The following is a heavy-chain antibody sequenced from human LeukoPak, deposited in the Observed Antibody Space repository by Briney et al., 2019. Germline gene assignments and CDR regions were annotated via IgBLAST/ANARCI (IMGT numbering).Heavy chain of an antibody. D-gene: IGHD5-12*01. CDR3: ARDRSGYSGYDFFDY. V-gene: IGHV3-30*03. CDR2: ISFDGSNK. CDR1: GFTFRTFG. J-gene: IGHJ4*02. Sequence: GGSLRLSCAASGFTFRTFGMHWVRQAAGKGLEWVSVISFDGSNKYYADSVKGRFTISRDNAKNSLYLQMNSLRAEDTAVYYCARDRSGYSGYDFFDYWGQGALVTVSS.